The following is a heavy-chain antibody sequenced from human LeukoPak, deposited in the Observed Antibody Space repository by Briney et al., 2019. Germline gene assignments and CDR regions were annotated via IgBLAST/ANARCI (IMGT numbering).Heavy chain of an antibody. V-gene: IGHV3-23*01. CDR2: ISGSGGST. Sequence: GGSLRLSCAASGFTFDDYGMSWVRQAPGKGLEWVSAISGSGGSTYYADSVKGRFTISRDNSKNTLYLQMNSLRAEDTAVYYCAKDGISDFWSGYYDAFDIWGQGTMVTVSS. CDR1: GFTFDDYG. J-gene: IGHJ3*02. D-gene: IGHD3-3*01. CDR3: AKDGISDFWSGYYDAFDI.